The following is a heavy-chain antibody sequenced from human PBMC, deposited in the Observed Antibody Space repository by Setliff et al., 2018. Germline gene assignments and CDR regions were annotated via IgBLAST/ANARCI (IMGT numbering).Heavy chain of an antibody. J-gene: IGHJ4*02. CDR3: TRGYGDYAY. Sequence: SETLSLTCTVSGGSISSHYWSWIRQPPGKGLEWIGSIYYSGSTNYNPSLKSRVTISVDTSKNQFSLRLNSVTAADTAVYYCTRGYGDYAYWGQGTLVTVSS. CDR1: GGSISSHY. V-gene: IGHV4-59*11. CDR2: IYYSGST. D-gene: IGHD4-17*01.